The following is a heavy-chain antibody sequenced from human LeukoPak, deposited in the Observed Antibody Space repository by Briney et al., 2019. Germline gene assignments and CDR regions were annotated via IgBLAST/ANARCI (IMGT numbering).Heavy chain of an antibody. D-gene: IGHD2-8*01. CDR3: AKPYCTNGVCSGFDY. CDR2: IWYDGSNK. V-gene: IGHV3-33*06. J-gene: IGHJ4*02. Sequence: GVSLRLSSSACAFTFSSYGMHWVRQAPGKELEGVAVIWYDGSNKYYADSVKGRFTISRDNSKNTLYLQMNSLRAEDTAVYYCAKPYCTNGVCSGFDYWGQGTLVTVSS. CDR1: AFTFSSYG.